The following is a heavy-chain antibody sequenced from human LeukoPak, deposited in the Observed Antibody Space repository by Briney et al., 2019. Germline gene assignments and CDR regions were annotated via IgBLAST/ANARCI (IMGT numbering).Heavy chain of an antibody. J-gene: IGHJ4*02. Sequence: PGGGLRLSCAASGFTFSSYSMNWVRRAPGKGLEWVSSISSSSSYIYYADSVKGRFTISRDNAKNSLYLQMNSLRAEDTAVYYCARSKGIVVVPAAMSYWGQGTLVTVSS. CDR2: ISSSSSYI. CDR1: GFTFSSYS. D-gene: IGHD2-2*01. V-gene: IGHV3-21*01. CDR3: ARSKGIVVVPAAMSY.